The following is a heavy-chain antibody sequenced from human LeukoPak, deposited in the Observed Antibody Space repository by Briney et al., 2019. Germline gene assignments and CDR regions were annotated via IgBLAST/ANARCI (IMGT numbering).Heavy chain of an antibody. CDR3: AKDLSGPASNWFDP. V-gene: IGHV3-33*06. CDR2: IWYDGSNK. CDR1: GFTFSSYG. J-gene: IGHJ5*02. D-gene: IGHD5-12*01. Sequence: GESLKISCAASGFTFSSYGMHWVRQAPGKGLEWVAVIWYDGSNKYYADSVKGRFTISRDNSKNTLYLQMNSLRAEDTAVYYCAKDLSGPASNWFDPWGQGTLVTVSS.